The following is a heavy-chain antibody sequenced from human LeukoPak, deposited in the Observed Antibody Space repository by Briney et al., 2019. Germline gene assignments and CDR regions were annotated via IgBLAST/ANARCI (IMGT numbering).Heavy chain of an antibody. CDR3: ARVGYYYDTSGYPGYFDF. V-gene: IGHV3-30-3*01. Sequence: PGGSLRLSCAASGFTFSSYAMHWVRQAPGKGLEWVAVISYDGSNKYYADSVKGRFTISRDNSKNTLYLQMNGLRADDTAVYYCARVGYYYDTSGYPGYFDFWGQGTLVTVSS. CDR1: GFTFSSYA. D-gene: IGHD3-22*01. CDR2: ISYDGSNK. J-gene: IGHJ4*02.